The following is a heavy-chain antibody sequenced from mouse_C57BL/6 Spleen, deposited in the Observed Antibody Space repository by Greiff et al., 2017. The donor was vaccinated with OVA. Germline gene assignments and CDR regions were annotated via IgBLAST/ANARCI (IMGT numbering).Heavy chain of an antibody. CDR2: INPNNGGT. CDR3: AREGPYDGYYQGAMDY. J-gene: IGHJ4*01. V-gene: IGHV1-26*01. CDR1: GYTFTDYY. D-gene: IGHD2-3*01. Sequence: EVQLQQSGPELVKPGASVKISCKASGYTFTDYYMNWVKQSHGKSLEWIGDINPNNGGTSYNQKFKGKATLTVDKSSSTAYMELRSLTSEDSAVYYCAREGPYDGYYQGAMDYWGQGTSVTVSS.